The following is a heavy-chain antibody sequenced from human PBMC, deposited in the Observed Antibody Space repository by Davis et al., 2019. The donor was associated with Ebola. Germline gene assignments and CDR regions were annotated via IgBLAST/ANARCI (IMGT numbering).Heavy chain of an antibody. CDR3: ARGRAYNWFDP. D-gene: IGHD3-16*01. V-gene: IGHV4-34*01. Sequence: SETLSLTCAVYGGSFSGYYRSWIRQPPGKGLEWIGEINHSGSTNYNPSLKSRVTISVDTSKNQFSLKLSSVTAADTAVYYCARGRAYNWFDPWGQGTLVTVSS. CDR1: GGSFSGYY. CDR2: INHSGST. J-gene: IGHJ5*02.